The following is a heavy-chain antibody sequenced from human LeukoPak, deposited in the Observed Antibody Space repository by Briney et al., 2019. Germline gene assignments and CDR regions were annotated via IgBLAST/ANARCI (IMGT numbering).Heavy chain of an antibody. CDR1: RFTFSDYY. J-gene: IGHJ3*02. CDR3: ARDLGVGEDAFDI. CDR2: ISSSGSTI. D-gene: IGHD3-10*01. Sequence: PGGSLRLSCAASRFTFSDYYMSWIRQAPGKGLEWVSYISSSGSTIYYADSVKGRFTISRDNAKNSLYLQMNSLRAEDTAVYYCARDLGVGEDAFDIWGQGTMVTVSS. V-gene: IGHV3-11*04.